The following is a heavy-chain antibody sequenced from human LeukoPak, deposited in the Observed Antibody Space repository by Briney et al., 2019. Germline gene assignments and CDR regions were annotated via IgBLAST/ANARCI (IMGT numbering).Heavy chain of an antibody. D-gene: IGHD3-22*01. CDR2: FDPEDGET. V-gene: IGHV1-24*01. CDR1: GYTLTELS. J-gene: IGHJ4*02. Sequence: ASVKVSCKVSGYTLTELSMHWVRQAPGKGLEWMGGFDPEDGETIYAQKFQGRVTMTEDTSTDTAYMELSRLRSEDTAVYYCATRSLVEGVYYDSSGYFNFDYWGQGTLVTVSS. CDR3: ATRSLVEGVYYDSSGYFNFDY.